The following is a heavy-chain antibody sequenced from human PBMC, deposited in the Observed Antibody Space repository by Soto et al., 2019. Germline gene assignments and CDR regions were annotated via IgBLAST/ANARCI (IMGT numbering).Heavy chain of an antibody. D-gene: IGHD3-16*01. CDR3: ARGGREVPRIPYDT. J-gene: IGHJ5*02. V-gene: IGHV1-2*02. Sequence: QVQLEESGPGLVKTPGTLSLTCTVSGGSISSNSWWTWVRQAPGQGLEWMGWINPNVGGTNYARKFQGRVTMTRDTSISTVYMKLTRLRPDDTATYYCARGGREVPRIPYDTWGQGTLVTVSS. CDR1: GGSISSNS. CDR2: INPNVGGT.